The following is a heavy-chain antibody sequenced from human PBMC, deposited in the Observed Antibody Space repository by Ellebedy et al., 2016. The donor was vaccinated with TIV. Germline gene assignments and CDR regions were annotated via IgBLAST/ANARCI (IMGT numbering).Heavy chain of an antibody. CDR2: IIPIFGTA. CDR1: GYTFTSYD. Sequence: SVKVSCXASGYTFTSYDINWVRQAPGQGLEWMGGIIPIFGTANYAQKFQGRVTITADESTSTAYMELSSLRSEDTAVYYCARDPMYSSSSSYFDYWGQGTLVTVSS. CDR3: ARDPMYSSSSSYFDY. J-gene: IGHJ4*02. D-gene: IGHD6-6*01. V-gene: IGHV1-69*13.